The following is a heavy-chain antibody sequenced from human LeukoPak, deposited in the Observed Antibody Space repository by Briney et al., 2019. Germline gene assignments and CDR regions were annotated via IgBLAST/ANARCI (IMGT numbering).Heavy chain of an antibody. D-gene: IGHD1-26*01. Sequence: SETLSLTCAVYGGSFSGYYWSWIRQPPGKGLEWIGEINHSGSTNYNPSLKSRVTISVDTSKNQFSLKLSSVTAADTAVYYCARGLWLVGAKNYYYGMDVWGQGTTVTVSS. CDR3: ARGLWLVGAKNYYYGMDV. J-gene: IGHJ6*02. CDR1: GGSFSGYY. CDR2: INHSGST. V-gene: IGHV4-34*01.